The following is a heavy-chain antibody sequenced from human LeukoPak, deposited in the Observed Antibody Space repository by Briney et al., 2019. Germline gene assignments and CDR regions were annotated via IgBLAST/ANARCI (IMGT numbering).Heavy chain of an antibody. CDR2: INHSGST. V-gene: IGHV4-34*01. CDR1: GGSFSGYY. Sequence: SETLSLTCAVYGGSFSGYYWSWIRQPPGKVLEWIGEINHSGSTNYNPSLKSRVTISVDTSKNQFSLKLSSVTAADTAVYYCARAHTMVRGVPGAIFYWGQGTLVTVSS. J-gene: IGHJ4*02. D-gene: IGHD3-10*01. CDR3: ARAHTMVRGVPGAIFY.